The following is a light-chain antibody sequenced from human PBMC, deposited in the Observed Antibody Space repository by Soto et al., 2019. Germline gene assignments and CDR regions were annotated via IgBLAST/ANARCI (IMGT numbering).Light chain of an antibody. V-gene: IGKV3-20*01. CDR3: QQYVTPPFT. CDR1: ESVISHY. Sequence: EIVLTQSPGPLSLSPGEGATLSCKASESVISHYLAWYQRKPGQAPRLLIYGASNRPTGISDRFSGSGSGTDFTLTITRLEPEDFAVYYCQQYVTPPFTFGQGTKLEIK. CDR2: GAS. J-gene: IGKJ2*01.